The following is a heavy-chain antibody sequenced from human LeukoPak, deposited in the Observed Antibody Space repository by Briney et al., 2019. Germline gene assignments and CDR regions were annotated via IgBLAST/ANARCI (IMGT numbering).Heavy chain of an antibody. J-gene: IGHJ3*02. CDR1: AYTFTEYY. CDR3: ARGGYYYDRSGYYDDAFDI. V-gene: IGHV1-2*02. Sequence: ASVKVSCKASAYTFTEYYMHWVRQAPGQGLEWMGWINPNSGGTDYSWKFQGRVTMTRDTSISTAYMELSRLKSDDTAVYYCARGGYYYDRSGYYDDAFDIWGQGTMVTVSS. D-gene: IGHD3-22*01. CDR2: INPNSGGT.